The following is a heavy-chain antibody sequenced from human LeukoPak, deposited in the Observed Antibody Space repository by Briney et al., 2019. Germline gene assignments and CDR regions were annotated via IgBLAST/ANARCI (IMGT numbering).Heavy chain of an antibody. CDR1: GYSISSGYY. Sequence: SETLSLTCTVSGYSISSGYYWGWIRQPPGKGLEWIGSIYHSGSTYYNPSLKSRVTISVDTSKNQFSLKLSSVTAADTAVYYCARVGAYDAFDIWGQGTMVTVSS. J-gene: IGHJ3*02. CDR3: ARVGAYDAFDI. V-gene: IGHV4-38-2*02. D-gene: IGHD2-21*01. CDR2: IYHSGST.